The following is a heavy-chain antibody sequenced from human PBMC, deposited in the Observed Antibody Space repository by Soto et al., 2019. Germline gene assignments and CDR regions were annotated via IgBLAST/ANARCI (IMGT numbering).Heavy chain of an antibody. CDR3: FSSGVAVS. J-gene: IGHJ4*02. CDR2: IDYVGSEK. D-gene: IGHD6-19*01. V-gene: IGHV3-7*05. CDR1: GFTFSGYW. Sequence: PGGSLRLSCAASGFTFSGYWMTWVRQAPGKGLEWVANIDYVGSEKNYVDSVKGRFTISRDNTRNSLYLQMNTLRAEDTAVYYCFSSGVAVSWGQGTLVTVSS.